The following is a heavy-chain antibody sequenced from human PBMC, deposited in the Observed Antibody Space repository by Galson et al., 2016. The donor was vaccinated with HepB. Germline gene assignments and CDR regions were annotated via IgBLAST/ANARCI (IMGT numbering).Heavy chain of an antibody. V-gene: IGHV3-23*01. CDR3: AKDLHVDPVIVEILSSYFDS. D-gene: IGHD1-26*01. Sequence: SLRLSCAASGFSIDNYALHWVRQAPGKGLEWVSSISGSGVTTYYRDSVKGRFTISRDNSKNTLYLQMSSLRAEDTAVYYCAKDLHVDPVIVEILSSYFDSWGQGTLVTVSS. CDR1: GFSIDNYA. J-gene: IGHJ4*02. CDR2: ISGSGVTT.